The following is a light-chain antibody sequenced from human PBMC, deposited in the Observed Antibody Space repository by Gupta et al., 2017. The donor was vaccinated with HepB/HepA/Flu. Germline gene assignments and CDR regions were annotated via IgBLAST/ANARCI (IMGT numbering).Light chain of an antibody. Sequence: QSALPHPASVSASPGQSITISCTGTSGDIGAYNYVSWYQQHPGEAPKLLIYNVVNRPSGVSTRFSGSKFDNTASLTISGLQAEDEADYYCSSYTTTLIFVFGTGTKVTVL. CDR2: NVV. CDR1: SGDIGAYNY. V-gene: IGLV2-14*01. CDR3: SSYTTTLIFV. J-gene: IGLJ1*01.